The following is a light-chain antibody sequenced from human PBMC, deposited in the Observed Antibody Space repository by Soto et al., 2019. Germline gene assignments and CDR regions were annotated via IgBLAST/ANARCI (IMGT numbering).Light chain of an antibody. J-gene: IGKJ1*01. V-gene: IGKV1-5*01. CDR1: QSISSW. CDR3: QQYNLWT. CDR2: DAS. Sequence: IQIAQSPSTRSASVGDSVTITCRASQSISSWLAWYQQKPGKAPKLLIYDASSLESGVPSRFSGSGSGTEFTLTISSLQPDDFATYYCQQYNLWTFGQGTKVDIK.